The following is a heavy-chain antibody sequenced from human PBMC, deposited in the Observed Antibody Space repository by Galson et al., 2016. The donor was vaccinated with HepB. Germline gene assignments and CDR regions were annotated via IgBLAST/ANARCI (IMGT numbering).Heavy chain of an antibody. Sequence: SLRLSCAASGFTLSDYYMSWIRQAPGKGLEWVTYISSSGSTIYYADSVKDRFTVSRDNAKNSLYLQMNSLRAEDTAVYFCARGSHDRGYYYRTPIDYLGQGTLVTVSS. D-gene: IGHD3-22*01. CDR3: ARGSHDRGYYYRTPIDY. CDR2: ISSSGSTI. CDR1: GFTLSDYY. V-gene: IGHV3-11*01. J-gene: IGHJ4*02.